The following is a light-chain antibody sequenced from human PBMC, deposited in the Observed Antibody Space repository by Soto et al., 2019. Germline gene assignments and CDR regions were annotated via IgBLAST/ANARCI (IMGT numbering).Light chain of an antibody. CDR1: SSDVGNYKY. CDR2: EVS. Sequence: QSALTQPASGSGSPGQSITISCTGTSSDVGNYKYVSWYQQHPGKAPKLMIYEVSNRPSGVSNRFAGSKSGNTASLTISGLQDEDETDYYCFSYTSSGTYVFGTGTKVTVL. V-gene: IGLV2-14*01. CDR3: FSYTSSGTYV. J-gene: IGLJ1*01.